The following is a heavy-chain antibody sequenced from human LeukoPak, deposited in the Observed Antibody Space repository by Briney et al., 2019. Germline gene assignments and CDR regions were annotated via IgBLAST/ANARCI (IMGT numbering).Heavy chain of an antibody. J-gene: IGHJ4*02. D-gene: IGHD1-26*01. Sequence: SETLSLTCAVSGGSISSTNYYWGWIRQPPGKGLEWIGSIYYSGSTYYNPSLKSRVSMSVDTSKNQFSLKLRSVTAVDTAVYYCARKNSGSYYMDYWGQGTLVTVSS. CDR1: GGSISSTNYY. CDR2: IYYSGST. V-gene: IGHV4-39*07. CDR3: ARKNSGSYYMDY.